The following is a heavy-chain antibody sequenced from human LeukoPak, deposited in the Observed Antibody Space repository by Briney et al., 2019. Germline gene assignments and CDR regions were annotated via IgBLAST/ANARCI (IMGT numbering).Heavy chain of an antibody. J-gene: IGHJ6*02. Sequence: GGSLRLSCAASGFTFSSYAMSWVRQAPGKGLEWVSAISGSGGSTYYADSVKGRFTISRDNSKNTLYLQMNSLRAEDTAVYYCAKVAGDYDFWSGSPPLYGVDVWGQGTTVTVSS. CDR3: AKVAGDYDFWSGSPPLYGVDV. V-gene: IGHV3-23*01. D-gene: IGHD3-3*01. CDR2: ISGSGGST. CDR1: GFTFSSYA.